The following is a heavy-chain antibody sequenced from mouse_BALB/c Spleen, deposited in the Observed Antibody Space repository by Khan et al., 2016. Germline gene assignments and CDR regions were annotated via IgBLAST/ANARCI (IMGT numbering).Heavy chain of an antibody. J-gene: IGHJ2*01. CDR1: GFNIKDTY. D-gene: IGHD2-4*01. CDR3: ASSTMITFDY. V-gene: IGHV14-3*02. Sequence: EVELVESGAELVKPGASVKLSCTASGFNIKDTYMHWVKQRPEQGLEWIGRIDPANGNTKYDPKFQGKATITADTSSNTAYLQLSSLTSEDTAVYYCASSTMITFDYWGQGTTLTVSS. CDR2: IDPANGNT.